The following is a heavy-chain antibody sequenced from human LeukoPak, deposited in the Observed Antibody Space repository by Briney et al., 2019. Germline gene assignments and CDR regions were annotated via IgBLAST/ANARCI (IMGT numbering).Heavy chain of an antibody. Sequence: GGSLRLSCAASGFTFSSYAMSWVRQAPGKGLEWVSAISGSGGSTYYADSVKGRFTISRDNSKNTLYLQMNSLRAEDTAVYYCAKDPRNSSSWYPHYYMDVWGKGTTVTVSS. V-gene: IGHV3-23*01. J-gene: IGHJ6*03. D-gene: IGHD6-13*01. CDR3: AKDPRNSSSWYPHYYMDV. CDR2: ISGSGGST. CDR1: GFTFSSYA.